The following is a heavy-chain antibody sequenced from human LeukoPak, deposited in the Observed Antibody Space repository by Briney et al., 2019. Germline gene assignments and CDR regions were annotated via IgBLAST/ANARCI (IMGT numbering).Heavy chain of an antibody. CDR2: INYDGTTT. V-gene: IGHV3-74*01. CDR3: AKDRPLRYFGGAIDY. Sequence: GGSLRLSCAASGFNFSSYWMHWVRQAPGKGLVWISRINYDGTTTSYADSVKGRFTISRDNAKNTLYLQMDSLRAEDTAIYYCAKDRPLRYFGGAIDYWGQGTLVTVSS. D-gene: IGHD3-9*01. J-gene: IGHJ4*02. CDR1: GFNFSSYW.